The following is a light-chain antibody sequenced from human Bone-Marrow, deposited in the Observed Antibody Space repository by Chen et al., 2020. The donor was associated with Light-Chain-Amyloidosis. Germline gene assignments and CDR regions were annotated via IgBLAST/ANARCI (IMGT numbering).Light chain of an antibody. J-gene: IGLJ1*01. CDR2: EVT. Sequence: QSALTQPASVSGSPGQSITISCTGTSSDVGGENHVSWYQQHPDKAPKLMIYEVTNRPSWVPDRFSGSKSDNTASLTISGLQTDDEADYFCSSYTITNTLVFGSGTRVTVL. CDR3: SSYTITNTLV. CDR1: SSDVGGENH. V-gene: IGLV2-14*01.